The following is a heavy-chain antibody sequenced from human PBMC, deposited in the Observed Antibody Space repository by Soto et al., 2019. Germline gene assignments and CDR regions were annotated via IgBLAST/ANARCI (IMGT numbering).Heavy chain of an antibody. CDR2: ISWNSGSV. CDR1: GFTFDDYA. Sequence: VQLVESGGGLVQPGRSLRLSCAASGFTFDDYAMHWVRQAPGKGLEWVSGISWNSGSVGYADSVQGRFTISRDNAKNTRELQMNRLRGEDTALYYGAKDTRRYGPVDYMDVWGKGTTVTVSS. V-gene: IGHV3-9*01. D-gene: IGHD4-17*01. J-gene: IGHJ6*03. CDR3: AKDTRRYGPVDYMDV.